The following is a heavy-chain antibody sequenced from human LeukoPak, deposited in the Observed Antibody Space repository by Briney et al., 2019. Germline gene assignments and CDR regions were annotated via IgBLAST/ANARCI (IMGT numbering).Heavy chain of an antibody. CDR1: GGSISGYY. V-gene: IGHV4-59*01. CDR3: ARGLPGRDAFDV. D-gene: IGHD3-16*01. J-gene: IGHJ3*01. Sequence: PSETLSLTCTVSGGSISGYYWSWIRQPPGKGLEWIGYIYYSGSTNYNPSLKSRVTISVDTSKNQFSLNLNSLTAADTAVYYCARGLPGRDAFDVWGQGTVVTVSS. CDR2: IYYSGST.